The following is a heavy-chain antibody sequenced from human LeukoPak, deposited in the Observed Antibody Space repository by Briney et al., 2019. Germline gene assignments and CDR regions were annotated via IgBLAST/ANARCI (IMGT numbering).Heavy chain of an antibody. CDR1: GYTFTGYY. D-gene: IGHD6-6*01. Sequence: ASVKVSCKASGYTFTGYYMHWVRQAPGKGLEWMGGFDPEDGETIYAQKFQGRVTMTEDTSTDTAYMELSSLRSEDTAVYYCATRLFCSSSSCYLNYWGQGTLVTVSS. J-gene: IGHJ4*02. V-gene: IGHV1-24*01. CDR2: FDPEDGET. CDR3: ATRLFCSSSSCYLNY.